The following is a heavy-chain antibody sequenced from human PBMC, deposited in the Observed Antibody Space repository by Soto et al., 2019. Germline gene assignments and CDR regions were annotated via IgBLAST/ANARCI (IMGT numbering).Heavy chain of an antibody. Sequence: PGGSLRLSCAASGFTFSSYWMHWVRQAPGKGLVWVSRINSDGSSTSYADSVKGRFTISRDNAKNSLYLQMNSLRAEDTAVYYCAKDRLMYGECDYWGQGTLVTVSS. V-gene: IGHV3-74*01. CDR3: AKDRLMYGECDY. CDR2: INSDGSST. J-gene: IGHJ4*02. D-gene: IGHD4-17*01. CDR1: GFTFSSYW.